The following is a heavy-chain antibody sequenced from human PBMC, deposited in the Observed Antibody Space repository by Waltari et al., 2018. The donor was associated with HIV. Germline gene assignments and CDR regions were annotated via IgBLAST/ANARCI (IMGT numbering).Heavy chain of an antibody. J-gene: IGHJ6*02. V-gene: IGHV4-61*02. CDR1: GGSISNGSYY. D-gene: IGHD5-12*01. CDR3: ARGRFEGYILYYYYGMDV. CDR2: IYSSVNT. Sequence: QVQLQESGPGLVKPSQTLSLTCTVSGGSISNGSYYWNWIRQPAGKGLEGIGRIYSSVNTNYTPSLKSRVTISVDTSKNQFSLKLSSVTAADTAVYYCARGRFEGYILYYYYGMDVWGQGTTVSVSS.